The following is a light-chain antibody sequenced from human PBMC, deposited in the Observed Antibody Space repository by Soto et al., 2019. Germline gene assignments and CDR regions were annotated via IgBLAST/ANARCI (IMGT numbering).Light chain of an antibody. CDR2: DAS. CDR3: QQRSKSPLT. V-gene: IGKV3-11*01. Sequence: EIVLTQSPATLSLSPGERATLSCRASQSVSSYFAWYQQKPGQAPRLLIYDASNRATGFPDRFSGSGSGTDFTLTISRLEPEDFAFYYCQQRSKSPLTFGGGTRVEIK. CDR1: QSVSSY. J-gene: IGKJ4*01.